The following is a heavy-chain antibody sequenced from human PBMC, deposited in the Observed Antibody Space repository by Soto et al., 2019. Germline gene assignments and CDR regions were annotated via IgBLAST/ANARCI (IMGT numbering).Heavy chain of an antibody. V-gene: IGHV3-23*01. D-gene: IGHD6-13*01. J-gene: IGHJ4*02. CDR1: GFTFGSYA. CDR3: AKVGLFINGYMGVVRGDY. CDR2: ITDGGGST. Sequence: EVQLLESGGGLVQHGGSLRLTCVASGFTFGSYAMSWVRQAPGKGLEWVSGITDGGGSTFYAKSLQARFTISRDNSNHTLYLQMSSLTSSDTATYYCAKVGLFINGYMGVVRGDYWGQGNLVTVS.